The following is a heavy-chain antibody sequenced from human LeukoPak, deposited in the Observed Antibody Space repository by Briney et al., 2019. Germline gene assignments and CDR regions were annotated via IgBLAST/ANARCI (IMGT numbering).Heavy chain of an antibody. J-gene: IGHJ4*02. CDR1: GFTVSSNY. CDR2: IYSGGST. Sequence: PGGSLRLSCAASGFTVSSNYMSWVRQAPGKGLEWVSVIYSGGSTYYADSVKGRFTISRDNSKNTLYLQMNSLRAEDTAVYYCARESRGYSYGDYFDYWGQGTLVTVSS. D-gene: IGHD5-18*01. CDR3: ARESRGYSYGDYFDY. V-gene: IGHV3-53*01.